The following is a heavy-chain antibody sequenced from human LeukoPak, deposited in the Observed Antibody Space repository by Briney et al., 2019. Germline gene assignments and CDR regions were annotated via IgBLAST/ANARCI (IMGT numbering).Heavy chain of an antibody. Sequence: SETLSLTCSVSGGSISSHYWSWIRQFPGKGLEWIGHIFYSGSTNYNPSLKSRVTMSVDRSKNYFSLKLNSVTAADTAVYYCARGTRGSGLYYWGQGTLVTVSS. CDR3: ARGTRGSGLYY. CDR1: GGSISSHY. CDR2: IFYSGST. J-gene: IGHJ4*02. D-gene: IGHD3-10*01. V-gene: IGHV4-59*11.